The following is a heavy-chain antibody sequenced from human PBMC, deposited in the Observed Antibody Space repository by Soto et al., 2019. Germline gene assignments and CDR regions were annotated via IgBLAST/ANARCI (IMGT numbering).Heavy chain of an antibody. V-gene: IGHV1-18*01. CDR3: ARGGHIAVVTASFDY. J-gene: IGHJ4*02. CDR1: GYTFTSYG. D-gene: IGHD2-21*02. CDR2: ISGSSGGT. Sequence: ASVKVSCKASGYTFTSYGISWVRQAPGQGLEWMGRISGSSGGTTYAQKFQGRVTMTRDTSTSTVFMELSSLRSADTAVYYCARGGHIAVVTASFDYWGQGTLVTVSS.